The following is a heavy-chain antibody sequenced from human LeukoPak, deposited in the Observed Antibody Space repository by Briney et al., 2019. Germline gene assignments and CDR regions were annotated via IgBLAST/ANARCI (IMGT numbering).Heavy chain of an antibody. CDR2: IYSGGST. D-gene: IGHD6-25*01. Sequence: PGGSLRLSCAASGFTVSSNYRSGARQPPGKGLEWVSVIYSGGSTYYADSVKGRFTISRDNSKNTLYLQMNSLRAEDTAVYYCARDSGYYFDYWGQGTLVTVSS. V-gene: IGHV3-66*01. CDR1: GFTVSSNY. J-gene: IGHJ4*02. CDR3: ARDSGYYFDY.